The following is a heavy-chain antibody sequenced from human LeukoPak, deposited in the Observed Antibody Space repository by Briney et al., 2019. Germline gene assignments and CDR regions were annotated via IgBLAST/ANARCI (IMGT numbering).Heavy chain of an antibody. CDR1: GFTFSSYA. V-gene: IGHV3-23*01. CDR3: ARGGRTLIDYGDYV. CDR2: ISGSGGST. D-gene: IGHD4-17*01. J-gene: IGHJ4*02. Sequence: QPGGSLRLSCAASGFTFSSYAMSWVRQAPGKGLEWVSAISGSGGSTYYADSVKGRFTISRDNSKNTLYLQMNSLRAEDTAVYYCARGGRTLIDYGDYVWGQGTLVTVSS.